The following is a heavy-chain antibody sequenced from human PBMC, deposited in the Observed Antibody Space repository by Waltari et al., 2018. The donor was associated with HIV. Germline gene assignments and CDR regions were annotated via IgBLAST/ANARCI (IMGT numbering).Heavy chain of an antibody. D-gene: IGHD3-3*01. V-gene: IGHV4-59*01. CDR1: EDSIIGYY. CDR3: ARVKAQYYDHSGFYFFDS. J-gene: IGHJ5*01. Sequence: QVQLQASGPGLVKPSETLSLTCSVSEDSIIGYYWIWIRQTRGKGQEWIGHISDTGNTNINTFLKSRLAISLDRSKNQFSLTLSAVTDGDTALYYCARVKAQYYDHSGFYFFDSWGQGTLVTVSS. CDR2: ISDTGNT.